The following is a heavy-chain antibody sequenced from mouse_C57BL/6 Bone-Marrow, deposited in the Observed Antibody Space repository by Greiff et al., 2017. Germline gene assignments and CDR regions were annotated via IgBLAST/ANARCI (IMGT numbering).Heavy chain of an antibody. V-gene: IGHV3-6*01. CDR3: AREGNWDAWFAY. D-gene: IGHD4-1*01. CDR1: GYSITSGYY. CDR2: ISYDGSN. Sequence: EVQLVESGPGLVKPSQSLSLTCSVTGYSITSGYYWNWIRQFPGNKLEWMGYISYDGSNNYNPSLKNRISITRDTSKNQFFLKLNSVTTEDTATYYCAREGNWDAWFAYWGQGTLVTVSA. J-gene: IGHJ3*01.